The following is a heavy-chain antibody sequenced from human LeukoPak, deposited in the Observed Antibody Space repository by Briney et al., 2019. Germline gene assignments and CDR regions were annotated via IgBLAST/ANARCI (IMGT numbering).Heavy chain of an antibody. CDR3: ARQKLPRFLEWLLPQYNWFDP. CDR1: GYTFTSYG. J-gene: IGHJ5*02. Sequence: ASVKVSCKASGYTFTSYGISWVRQAPGQGLEWMGWISAYNGNTNYAQKLQGRVTMTTETSTSTAYMELRSLRSDDTAVYYCARQKLPRFLEWLLPQYNWFDPWGQGTLVTVSS. V-gene: IGHV1-18*01. CDR2: ISAYNGNT. D-gene: IGHD3-3*01.